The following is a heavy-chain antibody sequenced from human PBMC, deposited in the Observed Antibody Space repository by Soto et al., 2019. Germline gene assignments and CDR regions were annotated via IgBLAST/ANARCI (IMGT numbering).Heavy chain of an antibody. CDR2: IYWDDDK. CDR1: GFSLSTSGVG. J-gene: IGHJ5*02. D-gene: IGHD6-13*01. Sequence: PGHTRENPTQTLTLTCTFSGFSLSTSGVGVGWIRQPPGKALEWLALIYWDDDKRYSPSLKSRLTITKDTSKNQVVLTMTNMDPVFSSTYYCPHLPGYRSSCSWFVPSG. V-gene: IGHV2-5*02. CDR3: PHLPGYRSSCSWFVP.